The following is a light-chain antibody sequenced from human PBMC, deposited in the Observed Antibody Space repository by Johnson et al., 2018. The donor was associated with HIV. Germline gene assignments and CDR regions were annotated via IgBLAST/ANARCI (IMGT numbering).Light chain of an antibody. CDR1: TSNIGSNY. CDR2: DNN. Sequence: QPVLTQPPSVSAAPGQKVTISCSGTTSNIGSNYVSWYQQLPGTAPKLLIYDNNKRPSGIPDRFSGSKSGATASLGISGLQTGDEADYYCGTWDNSLSVFVFGTGTKVTVL. CDR3: GTWDNSLSVFV. V-gene: IGLV1-51*01. J-gene: IGLJ1*01.